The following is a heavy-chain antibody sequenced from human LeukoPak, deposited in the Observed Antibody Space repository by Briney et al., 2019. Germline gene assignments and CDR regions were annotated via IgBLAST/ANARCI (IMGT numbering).Heavy chain of an antibody. V-gene: IGHV3-33*06. CDR3: AKDRGGTYPQYYFDY. CDR2: IWYDGTNK. D-gene: IGHD1-26*01. Sequence: GGSLRLSCAASGFTFSSYGMHWVRQAPGKGLEWVAVIWYDGTNKYYADSVKGLFTISRDSDTLYLQMNSLRAEDTAVYYCAKDRGGTYPQYYFDYWGQGTLVTVSS. J-gene: IGHJ4*02. CDR1: GFTFSSYG.